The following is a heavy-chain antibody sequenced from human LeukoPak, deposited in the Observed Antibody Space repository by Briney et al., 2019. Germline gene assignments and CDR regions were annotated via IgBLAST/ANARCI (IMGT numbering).Heavy chain of an antibody. J-gene: IGHJ4*02. CDR1: GFTFSNYA. V-gene: IGHV3-23*01. D-gene: IGHD6-13*01. CDR2: ISGGGDRT. Sequence: GGSLRLSCAASGFTFSNYAMNWVRQAPGKGLEWVSGISGGGDRTNYADSVKGRFTISRDNSKNTVYLQMNSLRAEDTAVYYCAKGHTSSWYHFGYWGQGTLVTVSS. CDR3: AKGHTSSWYHFGY.